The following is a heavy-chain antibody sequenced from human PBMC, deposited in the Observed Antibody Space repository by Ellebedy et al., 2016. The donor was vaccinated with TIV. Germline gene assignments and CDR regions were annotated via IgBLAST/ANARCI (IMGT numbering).Heavy chain of an antibody. Sequence: GGSLRLSXKGSGYSFISYWIGWVRQMPGKGLEWMGIIYPGDSDTRYSPSFQGQVIISADKSISTAYLQWSSLKASDTAMYYCARGWNLGIDYWGQGTLVTVSS. CDR3: ARGWNLGIDY. J-gene: IGHJ4*02. D-gene: IGHD3-16*01. V-gene: IGHV5-51*01. CDR1: GYSFISYW. CDR2: IYPGDSDT.